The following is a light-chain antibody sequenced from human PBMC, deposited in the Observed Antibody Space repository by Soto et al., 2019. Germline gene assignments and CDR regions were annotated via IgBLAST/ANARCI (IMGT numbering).Light chain of an antibody. J-gene: IGKJ4*01. CDR2: DAS. CDR3: QQYGRSLLT. Sequence: EIVLTQSPGTLSLSPGERATLSCRASETVGNYLVWYQQKPGQAPRLVIFDASNRAGGIPDRFSGRGSGTDFTLTISRLEVKDFAVYYCQQYGRSLLTFGGATKVGIK. CDR1: ETVGNY. V-gene: IGKV3-20*01.